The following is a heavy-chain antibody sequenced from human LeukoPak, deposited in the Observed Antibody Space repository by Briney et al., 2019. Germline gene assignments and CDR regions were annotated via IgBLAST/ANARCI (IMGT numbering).Heavy chain of an antibody. D-gene: IGHD3-10*01. CDR2: ISSSSSTI. J-gene: IGHJ4*02. V-gene: IGHV3-48*01. CDR1: GFTFSSYS. Sequence: GGSLRLSCAASGFTFSSYSMNWVRQAPGKGLEWVSYISSSSSTIYYADSVKGRFTISRDNAKNSLYLQMNSLRAEDTAVYYCAREGGSGSYCSDYWGQGTLVTVSS. CDR3: AREGGSGSYCSDY.